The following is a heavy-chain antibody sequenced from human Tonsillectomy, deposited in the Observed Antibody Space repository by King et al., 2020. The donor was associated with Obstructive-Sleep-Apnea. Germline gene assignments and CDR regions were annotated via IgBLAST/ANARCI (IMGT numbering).Heavy chain of an antibody. V-gene: IGHV4-34*01. D-gene: IGHD3-22*01. CDR2: INRSGST. CDR1: GGSFSVDY. Sequence: VQLQQWGAGLLKPSETLSLTCAVSGGSFSVDYWSWIRQSPGKGLEWIGEINRSGSTNYNPSLKGRVTILGDTSENQFSLKLSSVTAADTAVYYCARNVFKGHYDNSGYYRHTYYYGMDVWGQGTTVTVSS. CDR3: ARNVFKGHYDNSGYYRHTYYYGMDV. J-gene: IGHJ6*02.